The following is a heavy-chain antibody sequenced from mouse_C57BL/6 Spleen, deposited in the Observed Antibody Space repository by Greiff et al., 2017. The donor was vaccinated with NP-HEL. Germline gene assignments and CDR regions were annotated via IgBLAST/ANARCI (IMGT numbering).Heavy chain of an antibody. Sequence: EVKLQESGPGLVKPSQSLSLTCSVTGYSITSGYYWNWIRQFPGNKLEWMVYISYDGSNNYNPSLKNRISITLDTSKHQFFLKLNSVTTEDTATYYCARDPIYYGNYVAYWGQGTLVTVSA. CDR1: GYSITSGYY. D-gene: IGHD2-1*01. V-gene: IGHV3-6*01. CDR2: ISYDGSN. J-gene: IGHJ3*01. CDR3: ARDPIYYGNYVAY.